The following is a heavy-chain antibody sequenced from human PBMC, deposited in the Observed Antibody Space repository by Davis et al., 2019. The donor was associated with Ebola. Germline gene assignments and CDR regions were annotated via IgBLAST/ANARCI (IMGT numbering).Heavy chain of an antibody. CDR3: ARDSRVVTLLDY. Sequence: PGGSLRLSCAASGFSISNFWMHWVRQAPGEGLVWVSRINSDGSSTSYADSVKGRFTISRDSATNTVYLQMNSLRAADTAVYYCARDSRVVTLLDYWGQGTLVTVSS. J-gene: IGHJ4*02. V-gene: IGHV3-74*01. CDR1: GFSISNFW. CDR2: INSDGSST. D-gene: IGHD4-23*01.